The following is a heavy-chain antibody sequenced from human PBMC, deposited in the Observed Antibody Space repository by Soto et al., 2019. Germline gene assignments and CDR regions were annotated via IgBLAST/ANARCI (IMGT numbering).Heavy chain of an antibody. CDR2: IFYTGKT. J-gene: IGHJ5*02. CDR1: AGSISNYH. D-gene: IGHD2-15*01. CDR3: ARVLEVAGGFDP. Sequence: SETLSLTCSVSAGSISNYHWSWIRQPPGKGLEWIGYIFYTGKTNYNPSLKSRVTISLDTSKNQFSLRLDSVTAADTAVYYCARVLEVAGGFDPWGQGTLVTVSS. V-gene: IGHV4-59*01.